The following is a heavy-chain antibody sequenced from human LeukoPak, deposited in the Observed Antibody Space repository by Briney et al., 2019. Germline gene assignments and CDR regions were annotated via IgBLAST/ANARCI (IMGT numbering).Heavy chain of an antibody. D-gene: IGHD6-19*01. Sequence: GGSLRLSCAASGFTVSSNYMSWVRQAPGKGLEWVSTIYSGGSTYYADSVKGRFTISRDISKNTLYLQMNSLRGEDTAVYYCAGNGYTSGWYRNWGQGTLVTVSS. CDR1: GFTVSSNY. J-gene: IGHJ4*02. CDR2: IYSGGST. CDR3: AGNGYTSGWYRN. V-gene: IGHV3-53*01.